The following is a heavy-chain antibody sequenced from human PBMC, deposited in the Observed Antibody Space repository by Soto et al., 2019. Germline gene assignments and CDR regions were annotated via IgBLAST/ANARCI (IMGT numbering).Heavy chain of an antibody. V-gene: IGHV3-30*18. D-gene: IGHD6-6*01. CDR1: GFTFSTYG. Sequence: QVQLVESGGGVVQPGRSLRLSCAASGFTFSTYGMHWVRQAPGKGVEWVAVISYDGSNKYYADSVKGRFTISTDNSKNQLSLQMNRLRAEDTAVYYCAKGFRQLVVSQHWGQGTLVTVSS. J-gene: IGHJ1*01. CDR3: AKGFRQLVVSQH. CDR2: ISYDGSNK.